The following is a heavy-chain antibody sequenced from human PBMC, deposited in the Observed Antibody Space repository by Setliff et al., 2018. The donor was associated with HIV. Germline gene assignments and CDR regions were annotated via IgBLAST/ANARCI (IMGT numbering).Heavy chain of an antibody. CDR3: ARRGDSSSYLYSFEI. V-gene: IGHV4-31*11. CDR1: GGSINSGGYY. D-gene: IGHD3-22*01. Sequence: SETLSLTCAVSGGSINSGGYYWTWIRQHPGMGLEWIGYIHYSGSTYYNPSLKSRVTISVDTSKNQFSLKLSSVTAADTAVYYCARRGDSSSYLYSFEIWGQGTMVTVSS. CDR2: IHYSGST. J-gene: IGHJ3*02.